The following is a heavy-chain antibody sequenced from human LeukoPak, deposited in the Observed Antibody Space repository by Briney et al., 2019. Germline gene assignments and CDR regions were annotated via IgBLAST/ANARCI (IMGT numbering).Heavy chain of an antibody. V-gene: IGHV3-23*01. CDR2: IVGSGDTT. Sequence: GGSLRLSCAASGFTFSTSAMSWVRQAPGKGLEWVSGIVGSGDTTYYADSVKGRFTISRDNSKNTLYLQMNSLRAEDTAAYFCAKKWVAVAAFDYWGQGALVTVSS. D-gene: IGHD6-19*01. CDR3: AKKWVAVAAFDY. J-gene: IGHJ4*02. CDR1: GFTFSTSA.